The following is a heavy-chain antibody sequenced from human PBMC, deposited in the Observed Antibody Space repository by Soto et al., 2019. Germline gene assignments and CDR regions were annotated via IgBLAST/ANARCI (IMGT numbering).Heavy chain of an antibody. CDR3: ARDRCSGGSCYYFDY. V-gene: IGHV3-11*01. CDR2: ISSSGSTI. CDR1: GFTFSDYY. D-gene: IGHD2-15*01. Sequence: SLRLSCAASGFTFSDYYMSWIRQAPGKGLEWVSYISSSGSTIYYADSVKGRFTISRDNAKNSLYLQMNSLRAEDTAVYYCARDRCSGGSCYYFDYWGQGTLVTVSS. J-gene: IGHJ4*02.